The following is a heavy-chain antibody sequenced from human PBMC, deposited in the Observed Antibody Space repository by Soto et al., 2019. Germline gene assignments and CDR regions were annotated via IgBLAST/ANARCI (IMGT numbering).Heavy chain of an antibody. J-gene: IGHJ4*02. Sequence: SETLSLTCTVSGGSISIVSYYWGWIRQPPGKGLEWIGTIYYTGTTYHNPSLKSRVTISAETSKNHFSLKLSSVTAADTAVYYCVSLRPDSSSWHFDYWGQGALVTVSS. CDR3: VSLRPDSSSWHFDY. V-gene: IGHV4-39*01. CDR1: GGSISIVSYY. CDR2: IYYTGTT. D-gene: IGHD6-13*01.